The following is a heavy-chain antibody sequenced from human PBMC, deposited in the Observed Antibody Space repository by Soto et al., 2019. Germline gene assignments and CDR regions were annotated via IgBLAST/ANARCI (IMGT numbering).Heavy chain of an antibody. CDR1: GYTFTGFY. Sequence: GASVKVSCKASGYTFTGFYMHWVRQAPGQGLEWMGWINPNSGGTNYAQKFQGRVTMTRDTSISTAYMELSRLRSDDTAVYYCARDSSSWYVPYYYYYGMDVWGQGTTVTGSS. V-gene: IGHV1-2*02. J-gene: IGHJ6*02. D-gene: IGHD6-13*01. CDR2: INPNSGGT. CDR3: ARDSSSWYVPYYYYYGMDV.